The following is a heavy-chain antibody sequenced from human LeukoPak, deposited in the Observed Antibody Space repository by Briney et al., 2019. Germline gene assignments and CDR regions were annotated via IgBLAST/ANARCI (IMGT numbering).Heavy chain of an antibody. CDR2: IRYDGSNK. Sequence: GGSQSLSCAASGFTFSSYGWHWVRQAPGKGLEWVAFIRYDGSNKYYADSVKGRFTISRDNSKNTLYLQMNSLRAEDTAVYYCAKDRADVRYDSSQFDYWGQGTLVTVSS. D-gene: IGHD3-22*01. J-gene: IGHJ4*02. V-gene: IGHV3-30*02. CDR1: GFTFSSYG. CDR3: AKDRADVRYDSSQFDY.